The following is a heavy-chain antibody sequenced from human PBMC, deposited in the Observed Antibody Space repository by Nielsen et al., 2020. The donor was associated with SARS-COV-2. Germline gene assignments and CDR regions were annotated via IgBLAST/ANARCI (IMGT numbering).Heavy chain of an antibody. D-gene: IGHD3-16*01. V-gene: IGHV4-61*01. CDR1: GGSVSSGSYY. CDR2: IYYSGST. J-gene: IGHJ4*02. CDR3: ARGGAYDYARTFDY. Sequence: SETLSLTCTVSGGSVSSGSYYWSWIRQPPGKGLEWIGYIYYSGSTNYNPSLKSRVTISVDTSKNQFSLKLSSVTAADTAVYYCARGGAYDYARTFDYWGQGTLVTVSS.